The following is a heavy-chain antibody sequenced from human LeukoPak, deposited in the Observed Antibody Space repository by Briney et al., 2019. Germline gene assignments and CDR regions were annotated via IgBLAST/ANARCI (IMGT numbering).Heavy chain of an antibody. J-gene: IGHJ4*02. CDR2: INPNSGGT. CDR3: ARGQLWLPVDY. Sequence: ASVKVSCKASGYTFTGYYMHWVRQAPGQGLEWMGRINPNSGGTNYAQKFQGRVTMTRDTTIRTAYMELSRLRSDDTAVYYCARGQLWLPVDYWGQGTLVTVSS. V-gene: IGHV1-2*06. CDR1: GYTFTGYY. D-gene: IGHD5-18*01.